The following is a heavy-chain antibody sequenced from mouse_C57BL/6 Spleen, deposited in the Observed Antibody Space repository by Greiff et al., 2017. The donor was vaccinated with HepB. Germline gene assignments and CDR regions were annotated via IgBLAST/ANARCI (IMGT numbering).Heavy chain of an antibody. CDR1: GYAFSSSW. J-gene: IGHJ3*01. CDR3: ARGYYGNGTY. V-gene: IGHV1-82*01. Sequence: QVQLQQSGPELVKPGASVKISCKASGYAFSSSWMNWVKQRPGTGLEWIGRIYPGDGDTNYNGKFKGKATLTADKSSSTAYMQLSSLTSEDSAVYFCARGYYGNGTYWGQGTLVTVSA. CDR2: IYPGDGDT. D-gene: IGHD2-1*01.